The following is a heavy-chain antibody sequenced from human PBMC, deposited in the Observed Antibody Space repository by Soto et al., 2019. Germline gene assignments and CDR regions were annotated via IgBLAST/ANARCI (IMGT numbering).Heavy chain of an antibody. CDR3: ARDHVVPTILFDS. V-gene: IGHV3-64*01. CDR2: ISSYGGST. J-gene: IGHJ4*02. Sequence: PGRSLRLSCAASGFTFSSYAMHWVRQAPGKGLEYVSAISSYGGSTYYANSVRARFTISRDNAENSLYLQMNTLRAEDTAVYYCARDHVVPTILFDSWGQGTLVTVSS. D-gene: IGHD5-12*01. CDR1: GFTFSSYA.